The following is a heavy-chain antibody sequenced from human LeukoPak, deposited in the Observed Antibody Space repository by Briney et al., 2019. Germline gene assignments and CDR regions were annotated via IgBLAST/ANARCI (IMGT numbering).Heavy chain of an antibody. J-gene: IGHJ6*02. V-gene: IGHV3-30*19. CDR2: ISYDGSNK. Sequence: PGRSLRLSCAASGFTFSSYGMHWVRQAPGKGLEWVAVISYDGSNKYYADSVKGRFTISRDNSKNTLYLQMNSLRAEDTAVYYCARASIAVAGYGMDVWGQGTTVTVSS. D-gene: IGHD6-19*01. CDR3: ARASIAVAGYGMDV. CDR1: GFTFSSYG.